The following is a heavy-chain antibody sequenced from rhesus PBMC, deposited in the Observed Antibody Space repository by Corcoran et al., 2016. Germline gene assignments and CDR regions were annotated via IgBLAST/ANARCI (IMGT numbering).Heavy chain of an antibody. CDR1: GGSISSSY. D-gene: IGHD6-31*01. CDR2: IYGSGSST. CDR3: ARAVTEIAAAGRGYFDY. V-gene: IGHV4-169*01. Sequence: QLQLQESGPGLVKPSETLSVPCAVSGGSISSSYWSWVRQAPGKGLGWIGYIYGSGSSTNYNPSLKSRVTLSVDTSKNQLSLKLSSVTTADTAVYYCARAVTEIAAAGRGYFDYWGQGVLVTVSS. J-gene: IGHJ4*01.